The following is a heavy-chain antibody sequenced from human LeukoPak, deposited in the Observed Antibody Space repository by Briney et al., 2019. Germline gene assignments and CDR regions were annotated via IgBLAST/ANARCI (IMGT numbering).Heavy chain of an antibody. D-gene: IGHD2-15*01. CDR2: ISGSGETT. V-gene: IGHV3-23*01. Sequence: PGGSLGLSCAASGFTFSNYAMTWVRQAPGKGLEWVSSISGSGETTYYADSVKGRLSISRDNSKNTLYLQMNSLRAEDTAVYYCAKDPRSFVGRPPDSWGQGTLVTVSS. CDR3: AKDPRSFVGRPPDS. CDR1: GFTFSNYA. J-gene: IGHJ4*02.